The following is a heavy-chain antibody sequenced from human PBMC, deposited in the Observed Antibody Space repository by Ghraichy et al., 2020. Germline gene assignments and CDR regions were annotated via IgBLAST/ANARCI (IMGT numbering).Heavy chain of an antibody. CDR1: GGSVRSGNYY. D-gene: IGHD2-15*01. V-gene: IGHV4-61*01. CDR2: IYYSGST. CDR3: VRDGRYCSDDTCYPGSLDY. J-gene: IGHJ4*02. Sequence: SQTLSLTCTVSGGSVRSGNYYWSWIRQPPGKGLEWIGYIYYSGSTKYNSSLKSRVTISVDTSKNQFSLKLSSVTVADTAVYYCVRDGRYCSDDTCYPGSLDYWGQGTLVTVSS.